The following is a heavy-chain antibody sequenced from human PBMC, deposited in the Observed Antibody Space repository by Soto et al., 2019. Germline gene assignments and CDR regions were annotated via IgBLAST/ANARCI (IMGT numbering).Heavy chain of an antibody. Sequence: EVQLLESGGGLVQPGGSLRLSCAASGFTFSSYAMSWVRQAPGKGLEWVSAISGSGGSTYYADSVKGRFTISRDNSKNTLYLQMNSLVAEDTAVYYCAKPRDSSGYYFDFWGQGTLVTVAS. D-gene: IGHD3-22*01. CDR3: AKPRDSSGYYFDF. J-gene: IGHJ4*02. CDR1: GFTFSSYA. V-gene: IGHV3-23*01. CDR2: ISGSGGST.